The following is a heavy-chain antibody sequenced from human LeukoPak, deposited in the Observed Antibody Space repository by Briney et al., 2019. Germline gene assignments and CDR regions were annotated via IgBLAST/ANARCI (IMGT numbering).Heavy chain of an antibody. V-gene: IGHV3-30*04. D-gene: IGHD5-18*01. J-gene: IGHJ4*02. CDR3: ARDGGTAMVLDY. CDR2: ISYDGSNK. CDR1: GFTFSSYA. Sequence: QPGGSLRLSCAASGFTFSSYAMHWVRQAPGKGLEWVAVISYDGSNKYYADSVKGRFTISRDNSKNTLYLQMNSLRAEDTAVYYCARDGGTAMVLDYWGQGTLVTVSS.